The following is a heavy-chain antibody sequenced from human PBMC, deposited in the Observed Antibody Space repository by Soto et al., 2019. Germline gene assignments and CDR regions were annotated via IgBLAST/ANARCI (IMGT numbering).Heavy chain of an antibody. CDR2: ISYDGSNK. D-gene: IGHD3-10*01. CDR1: GFTFSSYA. Sequence: QVQLVESGGGVVQPGRSLRLSCAASGFTFSSYAMHWVRQAPGKGLEWVAVISYDGSNKYYADSVKGRFTISRDNSKNTLDLQMNSRRAEDKAVYYCARDLEGEDGSGSPSDSWGQGTLVTVSS. CDR3: ARDLEGEDGSGSPSDS. J-gene: IGHJ5*01. V-gene: IGHV3-30-3*01.